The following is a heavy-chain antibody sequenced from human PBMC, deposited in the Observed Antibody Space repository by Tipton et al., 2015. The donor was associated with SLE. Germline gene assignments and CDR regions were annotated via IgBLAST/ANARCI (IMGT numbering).Heavy chain of an antibody. V-gene: IGHV4-34*01. J-gene: IGHJ4*02. CDR1: GGFFSAYY. D-gene: IGHD2-2*01. CDR2: INHSGST. Sequence: TLSLTCVVYGGFFSAYYWSWIRQSPGKGLEWIWEINHSGSTNYNPSLKSRVTISGDTSKSQFYLKLSSVTAADTAVYYCARLSMPYFDYWGQGTLVTVSS. CDR3: ARLSMPYFDY.